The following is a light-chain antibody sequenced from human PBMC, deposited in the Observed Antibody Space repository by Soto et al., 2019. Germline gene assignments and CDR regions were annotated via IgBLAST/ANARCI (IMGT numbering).Light chain of an antibody. Sequence: EIVLTQSPGTLSLSPGERATLSCRASQSVSSTYIAWYQQKPGQAPRLLIYAASSRATGIPNRFSGSGSGTDFPLAISRLEPEDFAVYYCQQYGSSPPYTFGQGTKLEIK. CDR1: QSVSSTY. V-gene: IGKV3-20*01. CDR2: AAS. CDR3: QQYGSSPPYT. J-gene: IGKJ2*01.